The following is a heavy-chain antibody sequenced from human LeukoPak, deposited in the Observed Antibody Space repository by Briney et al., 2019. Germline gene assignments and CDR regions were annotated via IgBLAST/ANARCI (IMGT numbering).Heavy chain of an antibody. V-gene: IGHV1-8*01. CDR1: GYTFTSYD. CDR3: AKGNTVTTTPFDY. J-gene: IGHJ4*02. Sequence: ASVKVSCKASGYTFTSYDINWVRQATGQGLEWMGWMNPNSGNTGYAQKFQGRVTMTRNTSISTAYMELSSLRSEDTAVYYCAKGNTVTTTPFDYWGQGTLVTVSS. D-gene: IGHD4-17*01. CDR2: MNPNSGNT.